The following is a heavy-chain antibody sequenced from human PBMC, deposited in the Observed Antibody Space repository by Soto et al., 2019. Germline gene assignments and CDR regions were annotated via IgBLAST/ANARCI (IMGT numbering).Heavy chain of an antibody. V-gene: IGHV3-48*02. CDR3: ARAPLYDSSGYYYLYFDY. CDR2: ISSSSSTI. CDR1: GFTFSSYS. Sequence: GGSLRLSCAASGFTFSSYSMNWVRQAPGKGLEWVSYISSSSSTIYYADSVKGRFTISRDNAKNSLYLQMNSLRDEDTAVYYCARAPLYDSSGYYYLYFDYWGQGTLVTVSS. D-gene: IGHD3-22*01. J-gene: IGHJ4*02.